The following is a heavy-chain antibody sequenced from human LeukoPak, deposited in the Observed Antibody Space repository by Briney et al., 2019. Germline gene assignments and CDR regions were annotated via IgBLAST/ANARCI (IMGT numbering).Heavy chain of an antibody. CDR1: GFTFSSYS. Sequence: PGGSLRLSCAASGFTFSSYSMNWVRQAPGKGLEWVTVISYDGNNKYYADSVKGRSTISRDNSKNTLYLQMNSLRTEDTAVYYCATLRYGGTYYIDYWGQGTLVTASS. V-gene: IGHV3-30*03. CDR3: ATLRYGGTYYIDY. D-gene: IGHD1-26*01. CDR2: ISYDGNNK. J-gene: IGHJ4*02.